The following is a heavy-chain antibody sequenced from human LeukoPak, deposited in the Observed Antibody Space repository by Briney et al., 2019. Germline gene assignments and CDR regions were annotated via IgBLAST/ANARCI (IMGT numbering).Heavy chain of an antibody. CDR1: GHSFTSYW. D-gene: IGHD3-16*01. J-gene: IGHJ4*02. Sequence: GESLKISCKGSGHSFTSYWIGWVRQMPGKGLEWMGIIYPGDSDTRYSPSFQGQVTTSADKSISTAYLQWSSPKASDTAMYYCARRGFSYGFDYWGQGTLVTVSS. CDR3: ARRGFSYGFDY. V-gene: IGHV5-51*01. CDR2: IYPGDSDT.